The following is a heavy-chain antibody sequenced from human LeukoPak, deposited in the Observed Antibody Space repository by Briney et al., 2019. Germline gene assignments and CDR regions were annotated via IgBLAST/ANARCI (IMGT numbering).Heavy chain of an antibody. CDR1: GFTFSSYE. Sequence: GGSLRLSCAASGFTFSSYEMNWVRQAPGKGLEWVSYISSSGSTIYYADSVKGLFTITRDNNNNSLFLQMNRRRAEDTAVYYWTREMYSYGTPWYYFDYWGQGTLVTVSS. V-gene: IGHV3-48*03. J-gene: IGHJ4*02. CDR3: TREMYSYGTPWYYFDY. CDR2: ISSSGSTI. D-gene: IGHD5-18*01.